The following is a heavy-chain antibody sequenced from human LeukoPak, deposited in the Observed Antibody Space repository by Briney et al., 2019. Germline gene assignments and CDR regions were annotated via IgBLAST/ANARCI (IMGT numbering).Heavy chain of an antibody. CDR3: ARDTQQLVPDVSDY. CDR2: MNPNSGNT. CDR1: GYTFTSYD. V-gene: IGHV1-8*01. D-gene: IGHD6-13*01. J-gene: IGHJ4*02. Sequence: ASVKVSCKASGYTFTSYDINWVRQATGQGLEWMGWMNPNSGNTGYAQKFQGRVTMTRNTSISTAYMELSSLKSEDTAVYYCARDTQQLVPDVSDYWGQGTLVTVSS.